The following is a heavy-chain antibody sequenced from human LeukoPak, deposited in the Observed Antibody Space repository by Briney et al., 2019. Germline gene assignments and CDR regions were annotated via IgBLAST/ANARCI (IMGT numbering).Heavy chain of an antibody. V-gene: IGHV4-39*01. CDR3: ARQTIAVAVRFDY. CDR1: GGSVSSSSYY. J-gene: IGHJ4*02. Sequence: PSETLSLTCTVSGGSVSSSSYYWGWIRQPPGKGLEWIGSIYYSGSTYYNPSLESRVTISVDTSKNQFSLKLSSVTAADTAVYYCARQTIAVAVRFDYWGQGTLVTVSS. D-gene: IGHD6-19*01. CDR2: IYYSGST.